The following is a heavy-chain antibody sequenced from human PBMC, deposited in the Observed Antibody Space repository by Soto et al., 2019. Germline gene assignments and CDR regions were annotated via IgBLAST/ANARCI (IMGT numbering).Heavy chain of an antibody. J-gene: IGHJ6*03. V-gene: IGHV3-23*01. Sequence: EGSLRLSCAASGFTFSNYAMNWVRQAPGKGLEWVSTISRSGGSTYYTASVKGRFTISRDESRSTLYLQMSSLRADDTAVYYCAKDWPAATDYYRYMDVWGKGTTVTVSS. D-gene: IGHD1-26*01. CDR3: AKDWPAATDYYRYMDV. CDR1: GFTFSNYA. CDR2: ISRSGGST.